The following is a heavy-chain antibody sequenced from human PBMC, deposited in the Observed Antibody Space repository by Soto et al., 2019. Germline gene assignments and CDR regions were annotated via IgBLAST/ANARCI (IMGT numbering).Heavy chain of an antibody. J-gene: IGHJ4*02. V-gene: IGHV3-23*01. CDR2: LTADSDDT. CDR1: GFTFSTHT. D-gene: IGHD1-1*01. Sequence: EVQLLESGGTLVQPGGSLRLSCVASGFTFSTHTMNWVRQAPGKGLEWVSSLTADSDDTSYADSIKGRFTISRDNSTNTLYLQMNSLRAEDTAIYYCAKGLDRASLDFWGQGALVTVSS. CDR3: AKGLDRASLDF.